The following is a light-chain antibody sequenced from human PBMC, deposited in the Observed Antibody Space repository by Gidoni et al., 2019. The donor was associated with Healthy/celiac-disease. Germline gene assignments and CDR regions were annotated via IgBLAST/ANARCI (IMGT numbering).Light chain of an antibody. CDR3: SSYTSSPTLV. J-gene: IGLJ2*01. Sequence: QSALTPPASVSGSPGQSITISCTGTSSDVGGYNYVSWYQQHPGKAPKLMIYDVSNRPSGVSNRFSGSKSGNTASLTISGLQAEDEADYYCSSYTSSPTLVFGGGTKLTVL. CDR1: SSDVGGYNY. CDR2: DVS. V-gene: IGLV2-14*01.